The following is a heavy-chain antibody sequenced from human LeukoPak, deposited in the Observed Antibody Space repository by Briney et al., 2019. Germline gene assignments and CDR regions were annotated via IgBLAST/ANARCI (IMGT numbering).Heavy chain of an antibody. V-gene: IGHV3-23*01. Sequence: GGSLRLSCAASGFTFISHAYAMSWVRQAPGKGLEWVSAISAGADSTYYADSVQGRFTISSDNSKNTLFLQMSGMRAEDTAVYFCARGAYGDYDSWGQGTLVTVSS. CDR2: ISAGADST. CDR1: GFTFISHAYA. D-gene: IGHD4-17*01. J-gene: IGHJ5*01. CDR3: ARGAYGDYDS.